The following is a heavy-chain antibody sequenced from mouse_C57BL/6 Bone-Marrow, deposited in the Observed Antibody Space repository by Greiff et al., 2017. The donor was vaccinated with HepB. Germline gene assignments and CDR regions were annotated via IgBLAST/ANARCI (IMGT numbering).Heavy chain of an antibody. CDR2: IHPSDSDT. J-gene: IGHJ2*01. D-gene: IGHD4-1*01. V-gene: IGHV1-74*01. CDR3: AIRGGTDYFDY. Sequence: QVQLKQPGAELVKPGASVKVSCKASGYTFTSYWMHWVKQRPGQGLEWIGRIHPSDSDTNYNQKFKGKATLTVDKSSSTAYMQLSNLTSEDSAVYYCAIRGGTDYFDYWGQGTTLTVSS. CDR1: GYTFTSYW.